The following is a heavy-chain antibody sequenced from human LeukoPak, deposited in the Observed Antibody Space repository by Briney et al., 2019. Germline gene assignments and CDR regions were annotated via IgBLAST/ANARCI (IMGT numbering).Heavy chain of an antibody. V-gene: IGHV3-7*01. CDR1: GFTFSRYW. CDR3: ARGDWLDY. CDR2: IKQDGGEK. D-gene: IGHD3/OR15-3a*01. J-gene: IGHJ4*02. Sequence: GGSLRLSCAASGFTFSRYWMNWVRQTPGKGLEWVANIKQDGGEKHYVDSVEGRFTISRDNAKNSLYLQMNSLRAEDTAVYYCARGDWLDYWGQGTLVTVPS.